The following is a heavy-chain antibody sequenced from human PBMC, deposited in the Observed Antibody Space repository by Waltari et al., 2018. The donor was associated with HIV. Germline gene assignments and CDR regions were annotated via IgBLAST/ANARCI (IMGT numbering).Heavy chain of an antibody. Sequence: QVQLVQSGAEVKKPGSSVKVSCKASGGAFVSHTFNWVRQAPGQGLEWMGSAIPMVGTANSVRKFQGRVTITADKSTTTAYMELNGLRIDDTAVYYCASARETMGVDFDSWGQGTLVTVS. J-gene: IGHJ5*01. CDR2: AIPMVGTA. V-gene: IGHV1-69*08. CDR1: GGAFVSHT. D-gene: IGHD3-10*01. CDR3: ASARETMGVDFDS.